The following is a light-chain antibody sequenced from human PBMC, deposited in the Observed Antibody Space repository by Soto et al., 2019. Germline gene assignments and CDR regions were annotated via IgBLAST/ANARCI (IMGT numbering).Light chain of an antibody. J-gene: IGLJ1*01. V-gene: IGLV2-14*01. CDR3: SSYTTSSTYV. CDR1: SSDVGGYNY. CDR2: DVS. Sequence: QSALTQPASVSGSPGLSITISCTGTSSDVGGYNYVSWYQQHPGKAPKLMIYDVSNRPSGVSSRFSGSKSGNTASLTISGLQAEDEADYYCSSYTTSSTYVFGTGTKVTVL.